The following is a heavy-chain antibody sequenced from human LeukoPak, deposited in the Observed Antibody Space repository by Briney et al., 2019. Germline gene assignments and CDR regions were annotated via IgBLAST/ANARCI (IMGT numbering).Heavy chain of an antibody. Sequence: PGGSLRLSCAASEFTFDNYAMSWVRQAPGKGLEWVSVISGSGYYSYYADSVKGRFTISRDNSKNTLYLQMNSLRAEDTAVYYCAKVKFGVGATSWGQGTLVTVSS. D-gene: IGHD1-26*01. V-gene: IGHV3-23*01. CDR3: AKVKFGVGATS. CDR1: EFTFDNYA. J-gene: IGHJ4*02. CDR2: ISGSGYYS.